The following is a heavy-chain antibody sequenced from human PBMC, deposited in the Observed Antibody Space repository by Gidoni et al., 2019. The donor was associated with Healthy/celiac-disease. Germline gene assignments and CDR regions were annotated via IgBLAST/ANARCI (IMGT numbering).Heavy chain of an antibody. J-gene: IGHJ6*02. CDR3: ARLRIVVVPAAMPYGMDV. Sequence: QLQLQESGPGLVKPSETLSLTCTVPGRSLSSSSYYWGWIRQPPGKGLEWIGSIYYSGSTYYNPSLKSRVTISVDTSKNQFSLKLSSVTAADTAVYYCARLRIVVVPAAMPYGMDVWGQGTTVTVSS. CDR1: GRSLSSSSYY. V-gene: IGHV4-39*01. D-gene: IGHD2-2*01. CDR2: IYYSGST.